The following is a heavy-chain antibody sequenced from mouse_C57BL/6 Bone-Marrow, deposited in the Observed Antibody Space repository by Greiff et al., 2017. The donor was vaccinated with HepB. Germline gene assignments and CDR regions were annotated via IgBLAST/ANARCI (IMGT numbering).Heavy chain of an antibody. CDR3: ARPLLLRSYYYAMDY. J-gene: IGHJ4*01. Sequence: EVMLVESGGGLVQPGESLKLSCESNEYEFPSHDMSWVRKTPEKRLELVAAINSDGGSTYYPDTMERRFIISRDNTKKTLYLQMSSLRSEDTALYYWARPLLLRSYYYAMDYWGQGTSVTVSS. V-gene: IGHV5-2*01. CDR2: INSDGGST. D-gene: IGHD1-1*01. CDR1: EYEFPSHD.